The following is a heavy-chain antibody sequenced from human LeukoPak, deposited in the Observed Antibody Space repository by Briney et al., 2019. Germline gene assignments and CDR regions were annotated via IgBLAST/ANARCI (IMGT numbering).Heavy chain of an antibody. J-gene: IGHJ4*02. CDR1: GYRFTSYW. V-gene: IGHV5-51*01. Sequence: GESLKISCKGSGYRFTSYWIGWVRQMPGKGLEWMGIIYPGDSDTRYSPSFQGQVTISADKSNSTAYLQSSSLKASDTAMYYCARLFPDYGDYGDYWGQGTLVTVSS. CDR2: IYPGDSDT. D-gene: IGHD4-17*01. CDR3: ARLFPDYGDYGDY.